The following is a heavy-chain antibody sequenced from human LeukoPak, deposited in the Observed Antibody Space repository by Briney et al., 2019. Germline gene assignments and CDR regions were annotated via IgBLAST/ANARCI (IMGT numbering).Heavy chain of an antibody. CDR3: ARGTSGSSIDL. CDR1: GGSISSSSHY. Sequence: PSETLSLTCTVSGGSISSSSHYWNWIRQPPGKGPEWIGSIYYSGSTYYNPSLKSRVTISVDTSTNQFSLKLSSVTATDTAVYFCARGTSGSSIDLWGQGTLVTVSS. J-gene: IGHJ5*02. D-gene: IGHD1-26*01. V-gene: IGHV4-39*01. CDR2: IYYSGST.